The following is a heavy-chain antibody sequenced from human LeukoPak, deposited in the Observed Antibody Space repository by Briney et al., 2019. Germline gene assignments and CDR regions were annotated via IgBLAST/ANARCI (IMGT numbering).Heavy chain of an antibody. J-gene: IGHJ5*02. CDR3: ALKIWFGEYNWFDP. Sequence: SETLSLTCTVSGGSISSSSYYWGWIRQPPGKGLEWIGSIYYSGSTYYNPSLKSRVTISADTSKNQFSLKLSSVTAADTTVYCCALKIWFGEYNWFDPWGQGTLVTVSS. D-gene: IGHD3-10*01. CDR2: IYYSGST. CDR1: GGSISSSSYY. V-gene: IGHV4-39*01.